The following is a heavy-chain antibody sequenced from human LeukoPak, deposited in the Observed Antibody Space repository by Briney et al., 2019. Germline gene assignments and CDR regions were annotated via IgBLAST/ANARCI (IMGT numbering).Heavy chain of an antibody. J-gene: IGHJ6*03. CDR3: AKAMGYCSGGSCYGYYYYYMDV. V-gene: IGHV3-7*03. CDR2: IKQDGSEK. Sequence: GGSLRLSCAASGFTFSSYWMSWVRQAPGKGLEWVANIKQDGSEKYYVDSVKGRFTISRDNAKNSLYLQMNSLRAEDTALYYCAKAMGYCSGGSCYGYYYYYMDVWGKGTTVTISS. D-gene: IGHD2-15*01. CDR1: GFTFSSYW.